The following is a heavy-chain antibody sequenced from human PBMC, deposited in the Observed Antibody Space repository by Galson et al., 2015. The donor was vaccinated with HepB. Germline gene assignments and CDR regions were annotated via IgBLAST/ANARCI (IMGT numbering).Heavy chain of an antibody. CDR3: ARQPYCSGIRCSVSGAYGMDV. CDR1: GFYVNSKH. CDR2: MYAGGST. Sequence: SLRLSCAVSGFYVNSKHMSWVRQAPWTGLEWLSVMYAGGSTYYADSVKGRFTISRDNSKNTLYLQMNSLRLEDTGVYFCARQPYCSGIRCSVSGAYGMDVWGQGTTVAVSS. V-gene: IGHV3-66*02. J-gene: IGHJ6*02. D-gene: IGHD6-19*01.